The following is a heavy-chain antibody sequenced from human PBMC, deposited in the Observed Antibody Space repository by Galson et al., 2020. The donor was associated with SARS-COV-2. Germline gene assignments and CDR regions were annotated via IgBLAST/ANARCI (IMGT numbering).Heavy chain of an antibody. CDR1: GGSISAYY. CDR3: ARVGNYYDSSGYYLNWYFDL. V-gene: IGHV4-59*13. D-gene: IGHD3-22*01. CDR2: IYYTGSP. Sequence: SEILSLTCTVSGGSISAYYWSWMRQPPGKGLEWIGHIYYTGSPTYTPSLKSRVTISVDTSKNQFSLKLNSVTAADTAVYYCARVGNYYDSSGYYLNWYFDLWGRGTLVTVSS. J-gene: IGHJ2*01.